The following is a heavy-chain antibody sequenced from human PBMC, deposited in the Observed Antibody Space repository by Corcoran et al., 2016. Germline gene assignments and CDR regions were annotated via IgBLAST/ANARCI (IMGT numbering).Heavy chain of an antibody. Sequence: QVQLQESGPGLVKPSETLSLTCTVSGGSISNYYWTWIRQPAGKGLEWIGRIYSSGSTNYNPALKSRVTMSVDTSKNQFSLKVSSVTAADTAVYYCAREWPQKQLNTYYFDRWGQGALVTVSS. CDR3: AREWPQKQLNTYYFDR. CDR1: GGSISNYY. CDR2: IYSSGST. D-gene: IGHD6-13*01. J-gene: IGHJ4*02. V-gene: IGHV4-4*07.